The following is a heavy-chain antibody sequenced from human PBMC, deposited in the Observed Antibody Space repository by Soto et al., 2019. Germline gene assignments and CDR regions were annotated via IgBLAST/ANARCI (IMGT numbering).Heavy chain of an antibody. Sequence: QAQLVESGGGVVQPGRSLRLSCAASGFTFSSYGMHWVRQAPGKGLEWVAVIWYDGSNKYYADSVKGRFTISRDNSKNTLYLQMNSLRAEDTAVYYCAREVLERWNDAFDIWGQGTMVTVSS. CDR1: GFTFSSYG. CDR3: AREVLERWNDAFDI. V-gene: IGHV3-33*01. D-gene: IGHD1-1*01. J-gene: IGHJ3*02. CDR2: IWYDGSNK.